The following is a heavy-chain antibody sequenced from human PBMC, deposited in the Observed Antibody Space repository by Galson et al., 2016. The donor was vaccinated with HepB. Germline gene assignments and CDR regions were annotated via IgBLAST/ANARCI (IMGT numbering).Heavy chain of an antibody. V-gene: IGHV4-4*02. Sequence: SETLSLTCAVSGGSISGSYWWSWVRQPPGKGLEWIGEIYHSGSINYNPSLKSRVTISIDKSKNQFSLNLSSVTAADTAVYYCARVDTGYDSSGYYYYYGTDVWGQGTTVTVSS. CDR2: IYHSGSI. D-gene: IGHD3-22*01. CDR1: GGSISGSYW. J-gene: IGHJ6*02. CDR3: ARVDTGYDSSGYYYYYGTDV.